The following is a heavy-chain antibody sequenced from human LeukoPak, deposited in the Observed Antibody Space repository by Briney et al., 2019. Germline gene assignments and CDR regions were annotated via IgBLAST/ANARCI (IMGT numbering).Heavy chain of an antibody. J-gene: IGHJ4*02. D-gene: IGHD3-10*01. CDR1: GGSFSGYY. Sequence: SETLSLTCAVYGGSFSGYYWSWIRQPPGKGLEWIGEINHSGSTNYIPSLESRVTLSVDTSKNQFSLKLSSVTAADTAVYYCARGSLWFGELRYWGQGPLVTVSS. V-gene: IGHV4-34*01. CDR3: ARGSLWFGELRY. CDR2: INHSGST.